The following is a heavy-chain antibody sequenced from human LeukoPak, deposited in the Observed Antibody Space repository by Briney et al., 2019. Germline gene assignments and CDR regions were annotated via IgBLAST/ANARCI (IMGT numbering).Heavy chain of an antibody. V-gene: IGHV4-59*01. D-gene: IGHD6-13*01. J-gene: IGHJ4*02. CDR1: GGSISSYF. Sequence: SETLSLTCTVSGGSISSYFWSWIRQPPGKGLEWIGYIYYSGSTNYNPSLKSRATISVDTSKNQFSLKLSSVTAADTAVYYCGRLSGYSSRPDYWGQGTLVTVSS. CDR3: GRLSGYSSRPDY. CDR2: IYYSGST.